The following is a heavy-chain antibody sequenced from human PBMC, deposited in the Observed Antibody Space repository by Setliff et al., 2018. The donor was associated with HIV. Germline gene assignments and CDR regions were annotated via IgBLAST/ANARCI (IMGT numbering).Heavy chain of an antibody. CDR3: AREGHVATPGSSEFDP. D-gene: IGHD2-15*01. J-gene: IGHJ5*02. CDR1: GYSFSSYY. V-gene: IGHV1-46*01. CDR2: INPRGGKA. Sequence: ASVKVSCKASGYSFSSYYMHWVRQAPGQGLEWMGIINPRGGKANYAQRFQGRLTVTTDTSTSTVYMELRLLTSDDTAIYYCAREGHVATPGSSEFDPWGQGTQVTVSS.